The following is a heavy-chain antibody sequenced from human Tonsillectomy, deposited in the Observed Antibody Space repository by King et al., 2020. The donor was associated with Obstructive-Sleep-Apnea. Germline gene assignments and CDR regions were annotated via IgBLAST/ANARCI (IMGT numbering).Heavy chain of an antibody. J-gene: IGHJ2*01. V-gene: IGHV5-10-1*01. Sequence: VQLVESGAEVKKPGESLRISCKGSGYSFTSYWISWVRQMPGKGLEWMGRIDPSDSYTNYSPSFQGHVTISADKSISTAYLQWSSLKASDTAMYYCASFPANPWYFDLWGRGTLVTVSS. CDR1: GYSFTSYW. D-gene: IGHD4/OR15-4a*01. CDR3: ASFPANPWYFDL. CDR2: IDPSDSYT.